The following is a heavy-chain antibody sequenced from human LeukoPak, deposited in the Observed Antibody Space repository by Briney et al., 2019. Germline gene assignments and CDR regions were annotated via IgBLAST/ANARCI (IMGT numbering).Heavy chain of an antibody. J-gene: IGHJ4*02. D-gene: IGHD3-3*01. CDR1: GGTFSSYA. Sequence: SVKVSCKASGGTFSSYAISWVRQAPGQGLEWMGGIIPIFGTANYAQKFQGRVTITADESTSTAYMELSSLRSEDTAVYYCASAGGLRFLGWFLDYWGQGTLVTVSS. CDR2: IIPIFGTA. V-gene: IGHV1-69*13. CDR3: ASAGGLRFLGWFLDY.